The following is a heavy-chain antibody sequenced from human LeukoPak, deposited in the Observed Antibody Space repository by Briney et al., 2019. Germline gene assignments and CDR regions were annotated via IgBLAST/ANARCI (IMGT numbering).Heavy chain of an antibody. Sequence: SETLSLTCAVYGGSFSGYYWSGIRQPPGKGLEWIGEINHSGSTNYNPSLKSRVTISVDTSKNQFSLKLSSVTAADTAVYYCARGPYYYDSSGYYRGYWGQGTLVTVSS. CDR3: ARGPYYYDSSGYYRGY. D-gene: IGHD3-22*01. J-gene: IGHJ4*02. CDR1: GGSFSGYY. CDR2: INHSGST. V-gene: IGHV4-34*01.